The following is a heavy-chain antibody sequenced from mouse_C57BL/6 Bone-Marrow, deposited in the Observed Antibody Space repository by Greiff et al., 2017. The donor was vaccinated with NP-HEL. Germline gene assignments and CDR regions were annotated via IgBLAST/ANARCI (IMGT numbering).Heavy chain of an antibody. J-gene: IGHJ2*01. CDR1: GFNINDDY. D-gene: IGHD1-1*01. CDR2: IDPENGDT. CDR3: TTDYGSSYGYYFDY. V-gene: IGHV14-4*01. Sequence: VQLQQSGAELVRPGASVKLSCTASGFNINDDYMHWVKQRPEQGLEWIGWIDPENGDTEYASKFQGKGTITADTSSNTAYLQLSSLTSEDTAVYYCTTDYGSSYGYYFDYWGQGTTLTVSS.